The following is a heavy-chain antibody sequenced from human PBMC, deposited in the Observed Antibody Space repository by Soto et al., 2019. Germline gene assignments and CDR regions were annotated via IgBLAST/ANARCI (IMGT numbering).Heavy chain of an antibody. J-gene: IGHJ4*02. CDR2: IYYSGST. CDR3: ARFSHWAAAGPIDY. Sequence: SETLSLTCTVSGGSISSGGYYWSWIRQHPGKGLEWIGYIYYSGSTYYNPSLKSRVTISVDTSKNQFSLKLSSVTAADTAVYYCARFSHWAAAGPIDYWGQGTLVTVSS. CDR1: GGSISSGGYY. V-gene: IGHV4-31*03. D-gene: IGHD6-13*01.